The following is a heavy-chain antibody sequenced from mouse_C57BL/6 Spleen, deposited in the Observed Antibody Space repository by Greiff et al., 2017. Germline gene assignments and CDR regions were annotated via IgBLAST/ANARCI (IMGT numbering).Heavy chain of an antibody. CDR2: IDPETGGT. V-gene: IGHV1-15*01. D-gene: IGHD2-2*01. J-gene: IGHJ4*01. CDR1: GYTFTDYE. Sequence: QVQLQQSGAELVRPGASVTLSCKASGYTFTDYEMHWVKQTPVHGLEWIGAIDPETGGTAYNQKFKGKAILTADKSSSTAYMELRSLTSEDSAVYYCTGWLPTHAMDYWGQGTSVTVSA. CDR3: TGWLPTHAMDY.